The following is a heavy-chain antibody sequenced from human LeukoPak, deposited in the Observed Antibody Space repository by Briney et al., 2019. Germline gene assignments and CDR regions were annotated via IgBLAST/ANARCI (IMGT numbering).Heavy chain of an antibody. V-gene: IGHV3-21*06. CDR1: GFTLSSYS. Sequence: GGSLRLSCAASGFTLSSYSINWVRQAPGKGLEWVSSISSSSTYIYYADSVKGRFTISRDKAKNSLYLQMNSLRAEDTAVYYCARDLTTVTTAVFAYWGQGTLVTVSS. CDR2: ISSSSTYI. CDR3: ARDLTTVTTAVFAY. J-gene: IGHJ4*02. D-gene: IGHD4-11*01.